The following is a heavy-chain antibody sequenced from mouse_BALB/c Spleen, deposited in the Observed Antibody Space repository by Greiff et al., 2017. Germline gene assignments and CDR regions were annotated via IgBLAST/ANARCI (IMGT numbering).Heavy chain of an antibody. D-gene: IGHD2-4*01. Sequence: EVMLVESGGGLVKPGGSLKLSCAASGFTFSSYTMSWVRQTPEKRLEWVATISSGGSYTYYPDSVKGRFTISRDNAKNTLYLQMSSLKSEDTAMYYCTRDSYDYHYAMDYWGQGTSVTVSS. V-gene: IGHV5-6-4*01. CDR2: ISSGGSYT. CDR1: GFTFSSYT. J-gene: IGHJ4*01. CDR3: TRDSYDYHYAMDY.